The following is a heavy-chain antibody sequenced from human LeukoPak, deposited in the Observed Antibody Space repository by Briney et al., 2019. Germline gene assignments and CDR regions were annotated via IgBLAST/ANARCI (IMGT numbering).Heavy chain of an antibody. V-gene: IGHV4-30-4*08. CDR2: VYYSGST. Sequence: SETLSLTCTVSGGFINNGDYYWNWIRQPPGKGLECIGYVYYSGSTNYNPSLKSRVTISIDTSKNQFSLKLSSVTAADTAVYYCARDYYSNFFLGLDPWGQGTLVTVSS. CDR1: GGFINNGDYY. D-gene: IGHD4-11*01. J-gene: IGHJ5*02. CDR3: ARDYYSNFFLGLDP.